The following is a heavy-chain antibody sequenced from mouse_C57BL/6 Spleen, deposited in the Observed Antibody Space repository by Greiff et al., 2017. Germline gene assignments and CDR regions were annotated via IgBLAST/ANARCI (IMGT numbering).Heavy chain of an antibody. CDR2: INPGSGGT. J-gene: IGHJ4*01. CDR3: ARFDYDEAMDY. V-gene: IGHV1-54*01. D-gene: IGHD2-4*01. CDR1: GYAFTNYL. Sequence: VMLVESGAELVRPGTSVKVSCKASGYAFTNYLIEWVKQRPGQGLEWIGVINPGSGGTNYNEKFKGKATLTADKSSSTAYMQLSSLTSEDSAVYFCARFDYDEAMDYWGQGTSVTVSS.